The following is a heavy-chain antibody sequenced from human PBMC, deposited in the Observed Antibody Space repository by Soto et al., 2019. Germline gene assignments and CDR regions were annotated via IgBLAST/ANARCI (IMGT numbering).Heavy chain of an antibody. CDR2: ISSSGTTI. V-gene: IGHV3-48*01. CDR1: GFTFSDFY. CDR3: ARRNALEY. Sequence: EVQLVESGGGLVQPGGSLRLSCVVSGFTFSDFYMNWVRQAPGKGLEWISYISSSGTTIYYVDSVKGGFTISRDNAKRSLYLQMDSLRVEDTAVYYCARRNALEYWGQGALVSVSS. D-gene: IGHD3-3*01. J-gene: IGHJ1*01.